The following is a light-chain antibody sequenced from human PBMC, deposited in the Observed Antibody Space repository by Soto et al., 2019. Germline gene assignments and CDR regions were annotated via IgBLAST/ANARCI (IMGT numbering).Light chain of an antibody. CDR1: QPISTW. V-gene: IGKV1-12*01. CDR2: DAS. J-gene: IGKJ5*01. CDR3: QQANSFPLT. Sequence: IHVTLSPSTLSASVGDRVTITCRASQPISTWLAWYQEKPGKAPKLLIYDASSLEGGVPSRFSGSGSGTDFTLTISSLQPEDFATYYCQQANSFPLTFGQGTRLEIK.